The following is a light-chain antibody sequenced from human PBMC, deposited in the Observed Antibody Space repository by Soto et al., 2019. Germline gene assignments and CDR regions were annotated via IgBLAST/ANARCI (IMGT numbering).Light chain of an antibody. V-gene: IGKV3-11*01. CDR1: QXVXXY. CDR2: DAS. CDR3: QQRSNWPPLT. Sequence: EIVXTXSPATXXLSPGERATXXXXASQXVXXYLAWYQQKPGQAPRLLIYDASNRATGIPARFSGSGSGTDFTLTISSLEPEDFAVYYCQQRSNWPPLTFGGGTKVEIK. J-gene: IGKJ4*01.